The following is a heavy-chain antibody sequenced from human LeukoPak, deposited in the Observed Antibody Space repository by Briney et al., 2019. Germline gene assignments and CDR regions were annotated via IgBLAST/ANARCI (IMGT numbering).Heavy chain of an antibody. J-gene: IGHJ4*02. Sequence: GGSLRLSCAASGFTFDDYAMHWVRQAPGKGLEWVSLISGDGGSTYYADSVKGRFTISRDNSKNSLYLQMNSLRTEDTALYYCAKDRRHYDILTGYYNLYYFDYWGQGTLVTVSS. CDR1: GFTFDDYA. D-gene: IGHD3-9*01. V-gene: IGHV3-43*02. CDR3: AKDRRHYDILTGYYNLYYFDY. CDR2: ISGDGGST.